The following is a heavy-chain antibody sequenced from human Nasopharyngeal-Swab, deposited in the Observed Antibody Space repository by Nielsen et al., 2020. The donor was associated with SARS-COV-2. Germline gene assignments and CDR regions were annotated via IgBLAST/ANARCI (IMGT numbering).Heavy chain of an antibody. D-gene: IGHD3-10*01. CDR2: ISGSGSSI. CDR3: AKAPRYYFGSGSFYFEY. CDR1: GFTFSSFA. V-gene: IGHV3-23*01. Sequence: GESLKISCAASGFTFSSFAMSWVRQAPGKGLEWVSSISGSGSSIYYADSVKGRFTISRDNSKNTLYLQMSSLRAEDTAVYYCAKAPRYYFGSGSFYFEYWGQGTLVTVSS. J-gene: IGHJ4*02.